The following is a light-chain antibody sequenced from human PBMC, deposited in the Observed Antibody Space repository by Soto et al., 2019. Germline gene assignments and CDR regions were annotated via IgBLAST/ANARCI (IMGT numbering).Light chain of an antibody. CDR3: SSYGGSNTVV. CDR1: SSDVGGYNY. CDR2: EVS. J-gene: IGLJ2*01. V-gene: IGLV2-8*01. Sequence: QSAPTQPPSASGSPGQSVTISCTGSSSDVGGYNYVSWYQQHPGKAPKLMIYEVSKRPSRVPDRLSGSKSGNTASLTVSGLQAEDEADYYCSSYGGSNTVVFGGGTKLTVL.